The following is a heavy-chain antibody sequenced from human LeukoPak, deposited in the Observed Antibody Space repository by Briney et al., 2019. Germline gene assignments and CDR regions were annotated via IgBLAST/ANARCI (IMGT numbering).Heavy chain of an antibody. CDR3: AKDLYYDSSGYYRQLFDY. V-gene: IGHV3-23*01. D-gene: IGHD3-22*01. J-gene: IGHJ4*02. CDR2: ISRSGSNT. CDR1: GFTFSTYA. Sequence: GGSLRLSCAASGFTFSTYAMSWVRQAPGKGLEWVSAISRSGSNTYHADSVKGRFTSSRDNSKNTLYLQMNSLRAEDTAVYYCAKDLYYDSSGYYRQLFDYWGQGTLVTVSS.